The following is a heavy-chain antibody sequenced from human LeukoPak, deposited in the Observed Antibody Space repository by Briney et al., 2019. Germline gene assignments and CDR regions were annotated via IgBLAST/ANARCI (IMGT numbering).Heavy chain of an antibody. V-gene: IGHV1-69*04. CDR1: GGTFSSYA. CDR3: ATFRGNDRFGELWTYFDY. J-gene: IGHJ4*02. D-gene: IGHD3-10*01. Sequence: SVKVSCKASGGTFSSYAISWVRQAPGQGLEWMGRIIPILGIANYAQKFQGRVTITADKSTSTAYMELSSLRSEDTAVYYCATFRGNDRFGELWTYFDYWGQGTLVTVSS. CDR2: IIPILGIA.